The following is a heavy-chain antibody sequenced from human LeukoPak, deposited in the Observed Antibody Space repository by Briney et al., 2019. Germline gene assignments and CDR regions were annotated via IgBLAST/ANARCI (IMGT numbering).Heavy chain of an antibody. CDR2: IYYSGST. Sequence: SQTLSLTCTVSGGSISSGGYYWSWIRQHPGKGLEWIGYIYYSGSTYYNPSLKSRVTILVDTSKNQFSLKLSSVTAADTAVYYCARVPFAFYGTEVWGKGTTVSVSS. CDR1: GGSISSGGYY. CDR3: ARVPFAFYGTEV. J-gene: IGHJ6*04. V-gene: IGHV4-31*03. D-gene: IGHD4/OR15-4a*01.